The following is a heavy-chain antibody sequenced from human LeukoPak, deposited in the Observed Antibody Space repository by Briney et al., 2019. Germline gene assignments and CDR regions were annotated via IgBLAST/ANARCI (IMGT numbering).Heavy chain of an antibody. D-gene: IGHD6-13*01. CDR1: GFTFRSYA. Sequence: GGSLRLSCAASGFTFRSYAMSWVSQAPGRGLEWVSAITGSGGGTYYADSVKGRFTISRDNSKNTLSLQINSLRAEDTAVYYCAKDLFRAAGTTRGWYFDYWGQGTLVTVSS. J-gene: IGHJ4*02. CDR3: AKDLFRAAGTTRGWYFDY. CDR2: ITGSGGGT. V-gene: IGHV3-23*01.